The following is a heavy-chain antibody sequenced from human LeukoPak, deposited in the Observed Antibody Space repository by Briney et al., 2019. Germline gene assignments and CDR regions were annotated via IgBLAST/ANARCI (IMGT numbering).Heavy chain of an antibody. CDR2: INTNTGNP. D-gene: IGHD1-26*01. Sequence: GASVKVSCKASGYTFTSYAMNWVRQAPGQGLEWMGWINTNTGNPTYAQGFTGRFVFSLDTSVSTAYLQISSLKAEDTAVYYCARAVGAPYYYYYYMDVWGKGTTVTVSS. CDR1: GYTFTSYA. V-gene: IGHV7-4-1*02. CDR3: ARAVGAPYYYYYYMDV. J-gene: IGHJ6*03.